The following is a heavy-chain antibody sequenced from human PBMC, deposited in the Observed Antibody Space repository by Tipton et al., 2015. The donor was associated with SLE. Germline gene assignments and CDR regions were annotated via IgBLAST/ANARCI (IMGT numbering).Heavy chain of an antibody. D-gene: IGHD5-12*01. CDR3: ARDRGSGYEFDYYYGMDV. CDR1: GFTFSSYS. J-gene: IGHJ6*02. V-gene: IGHV3-21*03. CDR2: ISSSSSYI. Sequence: SLRLSCAASGFTFSSYSMNWVRQAPGKGLEWVSSISSSSSYIYYADSVKGRFTISRDNAKNSLYLQMNSLRAEDTAVYYCARDRGSGYEFDYYYGMDVWGQGTTVTVSS.